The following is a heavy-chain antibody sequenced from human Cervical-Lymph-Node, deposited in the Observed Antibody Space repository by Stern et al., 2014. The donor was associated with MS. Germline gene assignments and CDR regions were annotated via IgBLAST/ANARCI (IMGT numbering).Heavy chain of an antibody. D-gene: IGHD5-12*01. J-gene: IGHJ6*02. CDR2: LLPVLRTG. CDR1: GGSFNTYS. CDR3: ARDSRNPAGFSYDSDMDV. V-gene: IGHV1-69*01. Sequence: QLVQSGAEVRKPGSSVKVSCKASGGSFNTYSIRWVRPAPGQGLEWMGGLLPVLRTGHYSQRFQGRVTITADESTRTVYLELSSLRSEDTAVYYGARDSRNPAGFSYDSDMDVWGQGTTVTVSS.